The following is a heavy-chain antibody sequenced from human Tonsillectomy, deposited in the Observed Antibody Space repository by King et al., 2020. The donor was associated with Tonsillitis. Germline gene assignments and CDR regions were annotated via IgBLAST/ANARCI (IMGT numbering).Heavy chain of an antibody. CDR2: IKPDSGGT. D-gene: IGHD6-19*01. Sequence: VQLVRSGAEVKKPGVSVKVSCKASGYSFTDYSVHWVRQAPGQGLEWMGWIKPDSGGTNDAHKFDGRVTMTRDTSINTAYMELTGLRSDDTAVYYCARETGGWRSFDYWGQGALVTVSS. CDR3: ARETGGWRSFDY. V-gene: IGHV1-2*07. J-gene: IGHJ4*02. CDR1: GYSFTDYS.